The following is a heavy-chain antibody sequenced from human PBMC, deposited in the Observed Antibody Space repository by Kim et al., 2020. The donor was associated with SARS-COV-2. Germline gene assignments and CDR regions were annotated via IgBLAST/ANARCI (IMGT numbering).Heavy chain of an antibody. D-gene: IGHD3-16*01. CDR2: ISYDGSNK. Sequence: GGSLRLSCAASGFTFSSYAMHWVRQAPGKGLEWVAVISYDGSNKYYADSVKGRFTISRDNSKNTLYLQMNSLRAEDTAVYYCARDRVDYLLWGTGYYYYGMDVWGQGTTVTVSS. J-gene: IGHJ6*02. CDR3: ARDRVDYLLWGTGYYYYGMDV. CDR1: GFTFSSYA. V-gene: IGHV3-30-3*01.